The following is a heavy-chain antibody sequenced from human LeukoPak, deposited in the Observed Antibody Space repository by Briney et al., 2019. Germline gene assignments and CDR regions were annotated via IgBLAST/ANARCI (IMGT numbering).Heavy chain of an antibody. J-gene: IGHJ4*02. CDR3: ARRAGAYSHPYDY. D-gene: IGHD4/OR15-4a*01. V-gene: IGHV3-53*01. CDR1: GFTVSSNS. Sequence: PRGSLRLSCTVSGFTVSSNSMSWVRQAPGKGLEWVSFIYSAGNTHYSDSVKGRFTISIDNSKNTLYLQMNSLRAEDTAVYYCARRAGAYSHPYDYWGQGTLVTVSS. CDR2: IYSAGNT.